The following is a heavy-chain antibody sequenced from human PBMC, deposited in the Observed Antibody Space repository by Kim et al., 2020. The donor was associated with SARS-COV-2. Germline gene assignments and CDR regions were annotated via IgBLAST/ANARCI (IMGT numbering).Heavy chain of an antibody. D-gene: IGHD5-12*01. CDR2: IYSGGAT. V-gene: IGHV3-53*01. Sequence: GGSLRLSCAASGFNFSSYYMRWVRQAPGKGLEWISAIYSGGATYYADSVKGRFTISRDNSKNTLYLQMSSLKVADTAMYYCAGGPTSHNVWGRRTL. CDR1: GFNFSSYY. J-gene: IGHJ4*02. CDR3: AGGPTSHNV.